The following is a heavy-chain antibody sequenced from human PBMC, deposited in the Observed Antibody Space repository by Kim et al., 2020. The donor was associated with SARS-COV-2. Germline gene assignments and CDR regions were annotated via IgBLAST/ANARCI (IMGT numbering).Heavy chain of an antibody. CDR2: T. CDR3: AKASGYYVFEY. Sequence: TEHATPGKRRFTITTDNSTRTLYLQMSSLRAEDTAVYYCAKASGYYVFEYWGQGTLVTVSS. V-gene: IGHV3-23*01. J-gene: IGHJ4*02. D-gene: IGHD3-10*02.